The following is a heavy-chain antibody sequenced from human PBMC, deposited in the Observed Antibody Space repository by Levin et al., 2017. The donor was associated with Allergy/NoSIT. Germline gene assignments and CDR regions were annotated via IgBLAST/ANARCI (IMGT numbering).Heavy chain of an antibody. CDR1: GFAVSSNY. CDR3: ARDRQTRGYSDSSGPFDY. V-gene: IGHV3-53*01. J-gene: IGHJ4*02. D-gene: IGHD3-22*01. Sequence: RSGGSLRLSCAASGFAVSSNYMSWVRQAPGKGLEWVSVIYSDGSTYYADSVKGQFTISRDNSKNTLYLQMNSLGVEDTAVYYCARDRQTRGYSDSSGPFDYWGRGTLVTVAS. CDR2: IYSDGST.